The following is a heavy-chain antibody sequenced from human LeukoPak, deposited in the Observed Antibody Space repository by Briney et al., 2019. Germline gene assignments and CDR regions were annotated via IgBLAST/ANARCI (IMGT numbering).Heavy chain of an antibody. CDR1: GFTFSSYG. J-gene: IGHJ4*02. CDR3: AKDHCSSTSCYTYYFDY. D-gene: IGHD2-2*01. CDR2: ISYDGSNK. V-gene: IGHV3-30*18. Sequence: QSGGSLRLSCAASGFTFSSYGMHWVRQAPGKGLEWVAVISYDGSNKYYADSVKGRFTISRDNSKNTLYLQMNSLRAEDTAVYYCAKDHCSSTSCYTYYFDYWGQGTLVTVSS.